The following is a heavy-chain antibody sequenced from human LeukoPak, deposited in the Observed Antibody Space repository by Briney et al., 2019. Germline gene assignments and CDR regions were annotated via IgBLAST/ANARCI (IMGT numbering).Heavy chain of an antibody. CDR1: SGSISSYY. D-gene: IGHD5-24*01. V-gene: IGHV4-59*01. Sequence: PSETLSLTCTVSSGSISSYYWSWIRQPPGKGLDWIGYIYYSGTTNYNPSLKSRVAISVDTSKNQFSLKLSSVTAADTAVYYCARVEMATLFFDYWGQGTLVTVSS. J-gene: IGHJ4*02. CDR3: ARVEMATLFFDY. CDR2: IYYSGTT.